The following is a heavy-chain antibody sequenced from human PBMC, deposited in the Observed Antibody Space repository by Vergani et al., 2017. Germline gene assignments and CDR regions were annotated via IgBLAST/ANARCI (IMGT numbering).Heavy chain of an antibody. D-gene: IGHD2-2*01. J-gene: IGHJ5*02. CDR3: ARDGLGYCSSTSCISYNWFDP. Sequence: QVQLVESGGGVVQPGRSLRLSCAASGFTFSSYGMHWVRQAPGKGLEWVAVIWYDGSNKYYADSVKGRFTISRDNSKNTLYLQMNSLRAEDTAVYYCARDGLGYCSSTSCISYNWFDPWGQGTLVTVSS. V-gene: IGHV3-33*01. CDR1: GFTFSSYG. CDR2: IWYDGSNK.